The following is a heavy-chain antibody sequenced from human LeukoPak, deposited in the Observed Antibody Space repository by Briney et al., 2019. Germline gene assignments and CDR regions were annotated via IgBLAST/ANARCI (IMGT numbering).Heavy chain of an antibody. V-gene: IGHV3-30-3*01. Sequence: SLRLSCAASGFTFSSYAMHWVRQAPGTGLEGVAIISYDGGNKYYADSVKGRFIISRDNSKDTLYLQMNSLRGEDTAVYYCARVYSSTWLNDYWGQGTLVTVSS. CDR1: GFTFSSYA. J-gene: IGHJ4*02. D-gene: IGHD6-13*01. CDR3: ARVYSSTWLNDY. CDR2: ISYDGGNK.